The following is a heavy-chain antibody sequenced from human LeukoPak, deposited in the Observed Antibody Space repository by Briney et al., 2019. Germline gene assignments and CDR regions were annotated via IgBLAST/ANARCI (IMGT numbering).Heavy chain of an antibody. D-gene: IGHD5-24*01. V-gene: IGHV1-69*13. CDR1: GGTFSSYA. CDR2: IIPIFGTA. J-gene: IGHJ4*02. CDR3: ARVGVFVEMATIGGFDY. Sequence: SVKVSCKASGGTFSSYAISWVRQAPGQGLEWMGGIIPIFGTANYAQKFQGRVTITADESTSTAYMELSSLRSEDTAVYYCARVGVFVEMATIGGFDYWGQGTLVTVS.